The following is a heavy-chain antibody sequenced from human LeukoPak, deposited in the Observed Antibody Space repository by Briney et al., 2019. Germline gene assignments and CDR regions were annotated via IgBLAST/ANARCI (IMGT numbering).Heavy chain of an antibody. V-gene: IGHV3-11*03. CDR3: ARHGRIAVAGYFDY. CDR1: GITFRNYA. Sequence: PGGSLRLSCAATGITFRNYAMSWIRQAPGKGLEWVSYISSSSSYTNYADSVKGRFTISRDNAKNSLYLQMNSLRAEDTAVYYCARHGRIAVAGYFDYWGQGTLVTVSS. CDR2: ISSSSSYT. J-gene: IGHJ4*02. D-gene: IGHD6-19*01.